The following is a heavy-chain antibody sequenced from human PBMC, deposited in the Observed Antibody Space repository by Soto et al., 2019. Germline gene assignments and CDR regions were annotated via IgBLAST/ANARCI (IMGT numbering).Heavy chain of an antibody. V-gene: IGHV4-39*07. CDR2: IYSTENT. CDR1: GGSVSSNSYS. D-gene: IGHD1-7*01. Sequence: PSETLSLTCAVSGGSVSSNSYSWGWIRQSPGKGLEWIATIYSTENTYYHPSLLSRVTISVDTSKNQFSLKLSSVIAADTAVYYCARNYGHCFDIWGQGTMVTVSS. CDR3: ARNYGHCFDI. J-gene: IGHJ3*02.